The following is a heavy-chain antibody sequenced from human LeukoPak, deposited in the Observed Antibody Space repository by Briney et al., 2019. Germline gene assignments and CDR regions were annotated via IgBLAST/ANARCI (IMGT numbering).Heavy chain of an antibody. CDR2: INYSGST. V-gene: IGHV4-39*01. J-gene: IGHJ4*02. Sequence: GSLRLSCAASGFTFISYAMSWVRQPPGKGLEWIASINYSGSTYYNPSLKSRVTISVDTSENQFSPKLSSVTAADTAVYYCARYVVYGSGKYYFDYWGQGTLVTVSS. CDR1: GFTFISYA. D-gene: IGHD3-10*01. CDR3: ARYVVYGSGKYYFDY.